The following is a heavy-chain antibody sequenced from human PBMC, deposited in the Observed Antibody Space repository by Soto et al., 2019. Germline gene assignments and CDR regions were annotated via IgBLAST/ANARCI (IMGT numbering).Heavy chain of an antibody. V-gene: IGHV1-3*01. CDR1: GYTFTSYA. CDR2: INAGNGNT. J-gene: IGHJ3*02. Sequence: ASVKVSCKASGYTFTSYAMHWVRQAPGQRLEWMGWINAGNGNTKYSQKFQGRVTITRDTSASTAYMELNSLRSEDTAVYYCARDRLGYCSGGSCPALDAFDIWGQGTMVTVSS. CDR3: ARDRLGYCSGGSCPALDAFDI. D-gene: IGHD2-15*01.